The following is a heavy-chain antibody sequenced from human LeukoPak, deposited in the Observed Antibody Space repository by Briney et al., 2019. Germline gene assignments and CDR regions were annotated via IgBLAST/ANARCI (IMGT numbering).Heavy chain of an antibody. CDR2: IWNDGSNK. V-gene: IGHV3-33*08. CDR3: ARDRGYTYGHPLDY. Sequence: GGSLRLSCAASGFTVSSNYRSWVRQAPGKGLEWVALIWNDGSNKYYGDSVKDRFTISRDNSKNTLYLQMDSLRDEDTAVYYCARDRGYTYGHPLDYWGQGTLVTVSS. D-gene: IGHD5-18*01. CDR1: GFTVSSNY. J-gene: IGHJ4*02.